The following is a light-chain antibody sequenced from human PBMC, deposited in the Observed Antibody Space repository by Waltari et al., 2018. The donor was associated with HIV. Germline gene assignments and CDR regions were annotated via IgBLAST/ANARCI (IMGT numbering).Light chain of an antibody. CDR1: QSVSNNY. J-gene: IGKJ1*01. V-gene: IGKV3-20*01. CDR3: QQYSGSPRT. CDR2: CVS. Sequence: IVLTQSPGTLSLSPGERATLSCRASQSVSNNYLAWYQHKPGQAPRVLIYCVSSRATGIPDRFSGSGSGTEFTLTISRLEPEDFAVYYCQQYSGSPRTFGQGTKVEFK.